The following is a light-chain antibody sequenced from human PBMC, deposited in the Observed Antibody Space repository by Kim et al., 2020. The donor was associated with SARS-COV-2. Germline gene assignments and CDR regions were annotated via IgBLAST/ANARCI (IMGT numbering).Light chain of an antibody. CDR2: DVS. CDR1: QSVNNY. V-gene: IGKV3-11*01. Sequence: LSPGERAAPSCRASQSVNNYLAWYQQKPGQAPRLLLYDVSNRATGIPARFSGSGSGTDFTLTISSLEPEDFAVYYCQHRKTWPVTFGGGTKVDIK. J-gene: IGKJ4*01. CDR3: QHRKTWPVT.